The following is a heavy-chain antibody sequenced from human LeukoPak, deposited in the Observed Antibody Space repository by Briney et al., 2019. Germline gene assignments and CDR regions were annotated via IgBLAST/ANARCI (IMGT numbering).Heavy chain of an antibody. J-gene: IGHJ6*04. Sequence: AGSLTLSCAASGFTFSGSAMHWVRQAYGKGLEGVSYISSSGSTIDYADSVKGRFTISRDNANNSLYLQMNSLRAEDTAVYYCARDRWFGELYPRFYYYYGMDVWGKGTTVTVSS. D-gene: IGHD3-10*01. CDR1: GFTFSGSA. CDR2: ISSSGSTI. CDR3: ARDRWFGELYPRFYYYYGMDV. V-gene: IGHV3-48*03.